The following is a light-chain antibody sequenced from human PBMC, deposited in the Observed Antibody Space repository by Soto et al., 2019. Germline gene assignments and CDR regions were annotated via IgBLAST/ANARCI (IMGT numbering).Light chain of an antibody. J-gene: IGKJ1*01. V-gene: IGKV3-20*01. Sequence: EIVLTQSPGTLSLSPGERAALSCRASQSVSNNYLAWYQQEPGQAPRPLISGASRRATGVPDRFSGSGSGTDFTLTISRLEPEDFAVYYCQQYGSLTWTFGQGTKVDIK. CDR1: QSVSNNY. CDR3: QQYGSLTWT. CDR2: GAS.